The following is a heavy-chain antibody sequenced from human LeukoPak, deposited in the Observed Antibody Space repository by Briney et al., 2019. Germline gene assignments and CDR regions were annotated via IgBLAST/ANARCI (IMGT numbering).Heavy chain of an antibody. CDR2: ITTSDGNT. J-gene: IGHJ4*02. D-gene: IGHD7-27*01. V-gene: IGHV3-23*01. CDR3: AKDGGLWVSAHWGDS. CDR1: GFTFSNYG. Sequence: GGSLRPSCAASGFTFSNYGVSWVRQAPGKGLEWVSTITTSDGNTYYADSVKGRFTVSRDNSKNTLFLQMNSLRAEDTAVYYCAKDGGLWVSAHWGDSWGRGTLVTVSS.